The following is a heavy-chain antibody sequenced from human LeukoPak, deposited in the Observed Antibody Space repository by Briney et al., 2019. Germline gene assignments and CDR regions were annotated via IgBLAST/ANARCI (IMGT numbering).Heavy chain of an antibody. J-gene: IGHJ4*02. Sequence: PSATLSLTCTASGGSISSYYWSWIRQPPGKRLEWIGLIPYSGSTNYSPSFKSRVTISADTSTNHFSLKLISVTAADTAVYYCASRSSIWSGYQDTLYYFDSWGQGTLVTVSS. CDR1: GGSISSYY. V-gene: IGHV4-59*01. CDR3: ASRSSIWSGYQDTLYYFDS. D-gene: IGHD3-3*01. CDR2: IPYSGST.